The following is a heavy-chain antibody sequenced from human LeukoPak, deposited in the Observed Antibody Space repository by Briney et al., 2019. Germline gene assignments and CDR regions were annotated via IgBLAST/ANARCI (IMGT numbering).Heavy chain of an antibody. CDR3: ARESRPDTAMVTDYYYMDV. CDR1: GDSISSYY. Sequence: LSLTCTVSGDSISSYYMSWIRQAPGKGLEWVSYISSSGSTIYYPDSVKGRFTISRDNAKNSLYLQMNSLRAEDTAVYYCARESRPDTAMVTDYYYMDVWGKGTTVTVSS. CDR2: ISSSGSTI. D-gene: IGHD5-18*01. V-gene: IGHV3-11*04. J-gene: IGHJ6*03.